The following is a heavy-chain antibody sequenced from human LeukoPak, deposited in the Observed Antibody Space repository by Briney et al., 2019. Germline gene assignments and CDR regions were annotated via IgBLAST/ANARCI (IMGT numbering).Heavy chain of an antibody. D-gene: IGHD5-18*01. Sequence: SVKVSCKASGGTFSSYAISWVRQAPGQGLEWMGRIIPILGIANYAQKFQGRVTITANKSTSTAYMELSSLRSEDTAVYYCASGYSCGQPYYYYYGMDVWGQGTTVTVSS. CDR2: IIPILGIA. J-gene: IGHJ6*02. CDR1: GGTFSSYA. V-gene: IGHV1-69*04. CDR3: ASGYSCGQPYYYYYGMDV.